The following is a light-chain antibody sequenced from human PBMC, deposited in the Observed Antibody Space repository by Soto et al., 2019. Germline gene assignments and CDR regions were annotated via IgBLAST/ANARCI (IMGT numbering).Light chain of an antibody. V-gene: IGLV1-40*01. CDR3: QSYDSSLSGLWV. CDR2: GNN. CDR1: RSDMGNYA. Sequence: QSVLTQPPSVSAAPGQKVTISCSGSRSDMGNYAVSSYQQLPGTAPKVLIYGNNNRPSGVPDRFSGSKSGTSASLAITGLQAEDEADYYCQSYDSSLSGLWVFGGGTKITVL. J-gene: IGLJ3*02.